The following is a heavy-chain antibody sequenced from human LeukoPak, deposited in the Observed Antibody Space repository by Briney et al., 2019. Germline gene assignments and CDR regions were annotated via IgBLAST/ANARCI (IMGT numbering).Heavy chain of an antibody. D-gene: IGHD3-3*01. CDR3: ARAVRVHPPADF. CDR2: INSDGSST. Sequence: PGGSLRLSCAASGFSFSSYWMHWVRQAPGKGLEWVSRINSDGSSTTYADSVKGRSSISRDNAKNTLYLHMSSLRAEDTGVYYCARAVRVHPPADFWGQGTLVTVSS. CDR1: GFSFSSYW. V-gene: IGHV3-74*01. J-gene: IGHJ4*02.